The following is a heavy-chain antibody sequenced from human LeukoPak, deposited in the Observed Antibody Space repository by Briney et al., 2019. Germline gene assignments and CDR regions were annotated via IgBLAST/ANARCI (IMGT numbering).Heavy chain of an antibody. CDR3: AREMDGYCSGGSCYTFDY. D-gene: IGHD2-15*01. V-gene: IGHV4-4*07. CDR2: IYTSGST. J-gene: IGHJ4*02. Sequence: KTSETLSLTCTVSGGSISSYYWSWIRQPAGKGLEWIGRIYTSGSTSYNPSLKSRVTMSVDTSKNQFSLKLSSVTAADTAVYYCAREMDGYCSGGSCYTFDYWGQGTLVTVSS. CDR1: GGSISSYY.